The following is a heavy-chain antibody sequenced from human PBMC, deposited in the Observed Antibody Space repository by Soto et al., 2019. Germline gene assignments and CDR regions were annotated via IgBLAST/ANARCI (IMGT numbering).Heavy chain of an antibody. Sequence: PSDTLSLTCSISGGSISGYHWNWIRQTPGKGLEWIGYMYYSGSFNYNPSLRSRVTISVDTSKNQFSLKVTSVTADDTAVYFCAKSYYDTTGFAVDPWGQGTLVTVSS. CDR2: MYYSGSF. J-gene: IGHJ5*02. CDR1: GGSISGYH. V-gene: IGHV4-59*08. D-gene: IGHD3-22*01. CDR3: AKSYYDTTGFAVDP.